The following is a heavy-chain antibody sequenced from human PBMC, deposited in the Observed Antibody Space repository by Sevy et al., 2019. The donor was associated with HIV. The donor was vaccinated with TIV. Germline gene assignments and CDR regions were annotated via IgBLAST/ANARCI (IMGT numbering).Heavy chain of an antibody. CDR1: GFTFSSYG. V-gene: IGHV3-30*18. CDR3: AKDRLTTPGKSSSFIYWFDP. CDR2: ISYDGSNK. J-gene: IGHJ5*02. D-gene: IGHD6-13*01. Sequence: GGSLRLSCAASGFTFSSYGMHWVRQAPGKGLEWVAVISYDGSNKYYADSVKGRFTISRDNSKNTLYLQMNSLRAEDTAVYYCAKDRLTTPGKSSSFIYWFDPWGQGTLVTVSS.